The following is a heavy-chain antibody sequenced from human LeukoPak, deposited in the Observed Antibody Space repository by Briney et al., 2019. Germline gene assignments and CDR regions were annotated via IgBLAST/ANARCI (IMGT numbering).Heavy chain of an antibody. CDR1: GFTFSNYA. Sequence: PGGSLRLSCAASGFTFSNYAMHWVRQAPGKGLEYVSAISSNGGSTYYADSVKGRFTISRDNSKNTLYLQMSSLRAEDTAVYYCVKDPTGGGGYSYGPFDYWGQGTLVTVSS. D-gene: IGHD5-18*01. CDR2: ISSNGGST. V-gene: IGHV3-64D*09. CDR3: VKDPTGGGGYSYGPFDY. J-gene: IGHJ4*02.